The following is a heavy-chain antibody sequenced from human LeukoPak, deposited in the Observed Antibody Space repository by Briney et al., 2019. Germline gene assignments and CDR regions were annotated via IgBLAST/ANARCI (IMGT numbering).Heavy chain of an antibody. Sequence: GGSLRLSCAASGFTFSSYGMHWVRQAPGKGLEWVAVIWYDGSNKYYADSVKGRFTISRDNSKNTLYLQMNSLRAEDTAVYYCARDSGYYDSSGYSNNYYGMDVWGQGTTVTVSS. CDR1: GFTFSSYG. J-gene: IGHJ6*02. CDR3: ARDSGYYDSSGYSNNYYGMDV. CDR2: IWYDGSNK. D-gene: IGHD3-22*01. V-gene: IGHV3-33*01.